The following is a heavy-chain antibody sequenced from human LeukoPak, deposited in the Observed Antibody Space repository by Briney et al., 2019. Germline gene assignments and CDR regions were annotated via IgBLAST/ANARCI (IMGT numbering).Heavy chain of an antibody. CDR2: ISSSGSTI. CDR3: ARDWYYYDSSGYLRGSYWYFDL. D-gene: IGHD3-22*01. Sequence: GGSLRLSCAASGFTFSDYYMSWIRQAPGKGLEWVSYISSSGSTIYYADSVKGRFTISRDNAKNSLYLLMNSLRAEDTAVYYCARDWYYYDSSGYLRGSYWYFDLWGRGTLVTVSS. J-gene: IGHJ2*01. CDR1: GFTFSDYY. V-gene: IGHV3-11*01.